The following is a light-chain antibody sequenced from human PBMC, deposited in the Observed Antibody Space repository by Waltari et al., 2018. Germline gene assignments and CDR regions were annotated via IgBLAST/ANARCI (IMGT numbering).Light chain of an antibody. CDR2: WAS. CDR1: QRLFCTSSNKNY. Sequence: DIVLTQSPDSLAVSLGEGATINCKSSQRLFCTSSNKNYLAWYQQKLGQPPKVLIYWASARESGVPDRFSGGGSGTDFTLAISSLQAEDVAVYYCQQYYNSRIAFGQGTKVEIK. V-gene: IGKV4-1*01. CDR3: QQYYNSRIA. J-gene: IGKJ1*01.